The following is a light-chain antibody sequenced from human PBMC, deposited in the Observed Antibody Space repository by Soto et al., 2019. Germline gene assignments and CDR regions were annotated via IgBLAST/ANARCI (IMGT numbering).Light chain of an antibody. J-gene: IGKJ1*01. V-gene: IGKV3-20*01. CDR2: GIS. CDR1: QSVSSK. Sequence: EIAITQSPATLSMAPGERATLSCRASQSVSSKLAWYQQKPGQAPRLLIYGISRRATGIPDRFSGSEAGTDFTRNISRLEPENLAVYYCQQYVTSSPRTFGQGTKVDI. CDR3: QQYVTSSPRT.